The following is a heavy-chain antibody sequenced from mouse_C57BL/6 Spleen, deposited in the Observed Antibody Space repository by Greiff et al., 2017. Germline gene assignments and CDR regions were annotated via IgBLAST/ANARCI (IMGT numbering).Heavy chain of an antibody. CDR3: ARAPPKDYFDD. CDR2: ISYDGSN. J-gene: IGHJ2*01. V-gene: IGHV3-6*01. CDR1: GYSITSGYY. Sequence: DVKLVESGPGLVKPSQSLSLTCSVTGYSITSGYYWKWIRQFPGNKLEWMSYISYDGSNNYNPSLKNRISITRDTSKNQFFLKLNSVTTEDTATYYCARAPPKDYFDDWGQGTTLTVSS.